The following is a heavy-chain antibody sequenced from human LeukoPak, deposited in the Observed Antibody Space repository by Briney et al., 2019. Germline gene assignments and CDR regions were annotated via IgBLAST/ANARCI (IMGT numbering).Heavy chain of an antibody. J-gene: IGHJ5*02. Sequence: ASVTVSCKASVYTFTSSDINWVRQATGQGLEWMGWMNPNSGNTAYAQKFQGRVTMTRNTSISTAYMELSSLRSEDTAVYYCAKGRSRWGPQYNWFDPWGQGTLVTVSS. CDR1: VYTFTSSD. CDR2: MNPNSGNT. D-gene: IGHD3-16*01. CDR3: AKGRSRWGPQYNWFDP. V-gene: IGHV1-8*01.